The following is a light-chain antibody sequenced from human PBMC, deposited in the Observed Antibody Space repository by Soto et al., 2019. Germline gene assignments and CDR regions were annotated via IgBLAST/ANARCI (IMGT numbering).Light chain of an antibody. CDR3: QTWGTGIRV. Sequence: QSVLTQSPSASASLGASVKLTCTLRSGHSNYAIAWHQQQPEKGPRYLMKVNSDGSHRKGDGIPDRFSGSSSGAQRYLTISSLQSEDESDYYCQTWGTGIRVFGTGTKLTVL. V-gene: IGLV4-69*01. CDR2: VNSDGSH. CDR1: SGHSNYA. J-gene: IGLJ1*01.